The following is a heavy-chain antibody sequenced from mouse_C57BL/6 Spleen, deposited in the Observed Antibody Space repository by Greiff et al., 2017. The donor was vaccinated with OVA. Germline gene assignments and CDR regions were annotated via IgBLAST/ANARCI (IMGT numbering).Heavy chain of an antibody. V-gene: IGHV1-26*01. J-gene: IGHJ4*01. CDR3: ARDWDGGYYAMDY. Sequence: LVEPGASVKISCKASGYTFTDYYMNWVKQSHGKSLEWIGDINPNNGGTSYNQKFKGKATLTVDKSSSTAYMELRSLTSEDSAVHYCARDWDGGYYAMDYWGQGTSVTVSS. CDR2: INPNNGGT. D-gene: IGHD4-1*01. CDR1: GYTFTDYY.